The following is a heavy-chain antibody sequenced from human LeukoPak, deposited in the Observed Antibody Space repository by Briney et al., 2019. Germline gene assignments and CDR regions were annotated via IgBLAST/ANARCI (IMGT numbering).Heavy chain of an antibody. CDR1: GFTFSSYS. V-gene: IGHV3-21*01. CDR3: ARDAAERWLQPKPNYYYYCMDV. J-gene: IGHJ6*02. D-gene: IGHD5-24*01. CDR2: ISSSSSYI. Sequence: GGSLRLSCAASGFTFSSYSMNRVRQAPGKGLEWVSSISSSSSYIYYADSVKGRFTISRDNAKNSLYLQVNSLRAEDTAVYYCARDAAERWLQPKPNYYYYCMDVWGQGTTVTVSS.